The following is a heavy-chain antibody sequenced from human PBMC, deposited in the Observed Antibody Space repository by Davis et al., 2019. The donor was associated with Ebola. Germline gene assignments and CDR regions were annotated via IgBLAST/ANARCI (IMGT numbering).Heavy chain of an antibody. CDR3: ARDRPLDFFFGDYYGMDV. Sequence: GESLKISCAASGFTFSTYSMSWVRQAPGKGLEWVSSISSDSDYIAKGRFTISRDNAKNSLFLQMNSLRAEDTAVYYCARDRPLDFFFGDYYGMDVWGQGTTVTVSS. CDR1: GFTFSTYS. J-gene: IGHJ6*02. V-gene: IGHV3-21*01. CDR2: ISSDSDY. D-gene: IGHD3-16*01.